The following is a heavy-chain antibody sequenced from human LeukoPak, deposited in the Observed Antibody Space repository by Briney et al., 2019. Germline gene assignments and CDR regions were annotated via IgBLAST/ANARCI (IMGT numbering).Heavy chain of an antibody. D-gene: IGHD2-2*01. CDR3: ARTGFSSWIDY. J-gene: IGHJ4*02. CDR1: GSTFSSYC. CDR2: INSDGNNT. Sequence: GGSLRLSCAASGSTFSSYCMHWVRQAPGKGLVWVSRINSDGNNTTYADSVKGRFTISRDNAKNTLYLQMNSLRAEDTAVYFCARTGFSSWIDYWGQGTLLTVSS. V-gene: IGHV3-74*01.